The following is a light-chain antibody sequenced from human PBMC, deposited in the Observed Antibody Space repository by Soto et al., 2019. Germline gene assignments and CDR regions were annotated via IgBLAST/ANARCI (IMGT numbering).Light chain of an antibody. CDR1: SSDVGGYNY. V-gene: IGLV2-14*03. J-gene: IGLJ2*01. CDR3: SSYTSSTSVV. Sequence: QSALTQPASVSASPGQSNTISCTGTSSDVGGYNYVSWYQQHPGKAPKLIIYDVSNRPSGVSNRFSGAKSGNTASLTISGLQPEDEADYYCSSYTSSTSVVFGGGTKLTVL. CDR2: DVS.